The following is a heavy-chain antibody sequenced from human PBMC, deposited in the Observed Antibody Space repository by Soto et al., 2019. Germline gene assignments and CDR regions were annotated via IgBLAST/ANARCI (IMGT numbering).Heavy chain of an antibody. CDR2: INAGNGNT. J-gene: IGHJ6*02. V-gene: IGHV1-3*05. Sequence: QVQLVQSGAEEKKPGASVKVSCKASGYTFTSYAMHWVRQAPGQRLEWMGWINAGNGNTKYSQKFQGRVTITRDTSASTAYMELSSLRSEDTAVYYCARSPSLLWFGESPYYYYGMDVWGQGTTVTVSS. D-gene: IGHD3-10*01. CDR1: GYTFTSYA. CDR3: ARSPSLLWFGESPYYYYGMDV.